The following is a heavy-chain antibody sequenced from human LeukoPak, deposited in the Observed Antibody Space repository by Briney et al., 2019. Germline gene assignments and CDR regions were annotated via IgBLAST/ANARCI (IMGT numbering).Heavy chain of an antibody. CDR2: MNHNSGNT. Sequence: GASVKVSCKASGYTFTSYDINWVRQATGQGLEWMGWMNHNSGNTGYAQKFQGRVTMTRNTSISTAYMELSSLRSEDTAVYYCARRTGWFGELYHYYYMDVWGKGTTVTVSS. CDR3: ARRTGWFGELYHYYYMDV. D-gene: IGHD3-10*01. V-gene: IGHV1-8*01. CDR1: GYTFTSYD. J-gene: IGHJ6*03.